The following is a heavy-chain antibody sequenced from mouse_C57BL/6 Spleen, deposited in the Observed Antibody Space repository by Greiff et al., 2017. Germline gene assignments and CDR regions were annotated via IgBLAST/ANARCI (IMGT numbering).Heavy chain of an antibody. CDR3: ARPYYYGSSLDYAMDY. CDR2: ISSGSSTI. Sequence: EVKLMESGGGLVKPGGSLKLSCAASGFTFSDYGMHWVRQAPEKGLEWVAYISSGSSTIYYADTVKGRFTISRDNAKNTLFLQMTSLRSEDTAMYYCARPYYYGSSLDYAMDYWGQGTSVTVSS. CDR1: GFTFSDYG. D-gene: IGHD1-1*01. J-gene: IGHJ4*01. V-gene: IGHV5-17*01.